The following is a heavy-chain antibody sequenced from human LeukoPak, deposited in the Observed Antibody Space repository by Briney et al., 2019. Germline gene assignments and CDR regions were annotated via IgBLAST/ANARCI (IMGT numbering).Heavy chain of an antibody. CDR2: LDVGGST. CDR3: ARGGNSGSSLRSPFDI. CDR1: GLSVSGNY. Sequence: GGSLSLSCAASGLSVSGNYMSWVRQPPGKGPEWVSVLDVGGSTYYADSVKGRFTISRDKSKNTLYLQINSLRAEDTAVYYCARGGNSGSSLRSPFDIWGRGTMVTVSS. D-gene: IGHD1-26*01. J-gene: IGHJ3*02. V-gene: IGHV3-53*01.